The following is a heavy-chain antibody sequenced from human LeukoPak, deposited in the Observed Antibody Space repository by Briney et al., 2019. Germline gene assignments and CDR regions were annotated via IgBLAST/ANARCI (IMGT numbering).Heavy chain of an antibody. D-gene: IGHD1-26*01. CDR1: GFTFSRSW. Sequence: GGSLRLSCAASGFTFSRSWMHWVRHAPGKGLVWVSRINDDGSTTSYADSVKGRFTISRDNSKNTLYLQMNSLRAEDTAVYYCARGSGSYGDPFDYWGQGTLVTVSS. CDR2: INDDGSTT. J-gene: IGHJ4*02. CDR3: ARGSGSYGDPFDY. V-gene: IGHV3-74*01.